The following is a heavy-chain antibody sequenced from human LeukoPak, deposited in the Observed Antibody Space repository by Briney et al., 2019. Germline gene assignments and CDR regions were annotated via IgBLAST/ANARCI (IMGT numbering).Heavy chain of an antibody. CDR2: IYYSGST. CDR3: ARADLGYYYGSGSYYNWFDP. V-gene: IGHV4-59*01. CDR1: GGSISSYY. D-gene: IGHD3-10*01. J-gene: IGHJ5*02. Sequence: SETLSLTCTVSGGSISSYYRSWIRQPPGKGLERIGYIYYSGSTNYNPSLKSRVTISVDTSKNQFSLKLSSVTAADTAVYYCARADLGYYYGSGSYYNWFDPWGQGTLVTVSS.